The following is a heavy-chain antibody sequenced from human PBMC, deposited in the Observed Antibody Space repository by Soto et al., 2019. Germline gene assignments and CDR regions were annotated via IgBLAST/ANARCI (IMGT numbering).Heavy chain of an antibody. CDR2: ISATGGGT. CDR3: AKDRRAGGNSAFYFDF. J-gene: IGHJ4*02. D-gene: IGHD3-16*01. CDR1: GFKFSNYA. V-gene: IGHV3-23*01. Sequence: GGSVRLSXAASGFKFSNYAMSWVRQAPGKGLEWVSLISATGGGTYCADSVKGRFTISRDNSHNTLYLQVHSLTAEDTAVYYCAKDRRAGGNSAFYFDFWGQGAQVTVSS.